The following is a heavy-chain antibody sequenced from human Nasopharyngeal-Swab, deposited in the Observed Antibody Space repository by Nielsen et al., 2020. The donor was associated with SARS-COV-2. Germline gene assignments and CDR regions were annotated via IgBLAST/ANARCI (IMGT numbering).Heavy chain of an antibody. V-gene: IGHV3-53*01. Sequence: GESLKISCAASGFTFSSYNMNWVRQGPGKGLEWVSVMYTDGSKQYADSVKGRFTISRDKSKNTLYLHLNSLRAEDTALYYCARDLDGGNLDAFDIWGQGTMVTVSS. CDR1: GFTFSSYN. CDR3: ARDLDGGNLDAFDI. J-gene: IGHJ3*02. CDR2: MYTDGSK. D-gene: IGHD4-23*01.